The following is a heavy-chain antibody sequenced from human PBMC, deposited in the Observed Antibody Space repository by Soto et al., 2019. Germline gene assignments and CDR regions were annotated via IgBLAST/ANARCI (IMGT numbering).Heavy chain of an antibody. Sequence: QVQLVQSGAAVKKPGSSVKVSCKASGGTFSSYSISWLRQAPGQGREWMGRIIHILGIANYAQTFQGRVTITADKSTSTAYRELSSLRSEDTAVYYCARDCSSTSCPRPGYWGQGTLVTVSS. J-gene: IGHJ4*02. CDR1: GGTFSSYS. CDR2: IIHILGIA. D-gene: IGHD2-2*01. V-gene: IGHV1-69*08. CDR3: ARDCSSTSCPRPGY.